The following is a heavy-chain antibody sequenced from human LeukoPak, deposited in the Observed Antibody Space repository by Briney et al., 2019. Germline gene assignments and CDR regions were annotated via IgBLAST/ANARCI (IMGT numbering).Heavy chain of an antibody. CDR3: AKEREAVAAYYYYHGMDV. V-gene: IGHV3-23*01. CDR2: ISGSGGST. D-gene: IGHD6-19*01. CDR1: GFTFSSYA. J-gene: IGHJ6*04. Sequence: GSLRLSCAASGFTFSSYAMSWVRQAPGKGLEWVSAISGSGGSTYYADSVKGRFTISRDNSKNTLYLQMNSLRAEDTAVYYCAKEREAVAAYYYYHGMDVWGKGTTVTVSS.